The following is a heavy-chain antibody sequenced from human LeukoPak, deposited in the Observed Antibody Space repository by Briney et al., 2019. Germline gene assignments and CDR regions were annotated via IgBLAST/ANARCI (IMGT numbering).Heavy chain of an antibody. CDR3: ATYRQVLIPFES. V-gene: IGHV3-23*01. J-gene: IGHJ4*02. D-gene: IGHD2-8*02. CDR2: IFPSGGEI. CDR1: GFTFSTFA. Sequence: GGSLRLSCAASGFTFSTFAMIWVRQPPGKGLEWVSSIFPSGGEIHYADSVRGRFAISRDNSKSTLSLQMNSLRAEDTAIYYCATYRQVLIPFESWGQGTLVTVSS.